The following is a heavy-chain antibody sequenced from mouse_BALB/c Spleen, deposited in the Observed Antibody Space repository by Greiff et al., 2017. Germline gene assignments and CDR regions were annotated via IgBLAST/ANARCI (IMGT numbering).Heavy chain of an antibody. D-gene: IGHD2-14*01. J-gene: IGHJ4*01. CDR3: TREGNYRYDEDYAMDY. Sequence: EVKLVESGGGLVKPGGSLKLSCAASGFTFSSYTMSWVRQTPEKRLEWVATISSGGSYTYYPDSVKGRFTISRDNAKNTLYLQMSSLKSEDTAMYYCTREGNYRYDEDYAMDYWGQGTSVTVSS. CDR2: ISSGGSYT. CDR1: GFTFSSYT. V-gene: IGHV5-6-4*01.